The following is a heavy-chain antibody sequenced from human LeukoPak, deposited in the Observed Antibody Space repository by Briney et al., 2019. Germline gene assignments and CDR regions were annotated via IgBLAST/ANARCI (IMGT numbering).Heavy chain of an antibody. J-gene: IGHJ4*02. CDR2: IYSGGST. D-gene: IGHD3-9*01. Sequence: GGSLRLSCAASGFTVSSNYMSWVRQAPGKGLEWVSVIYSGGSTYYSDSVKGRFTISRDNSKNPLYLQMNSLRAEDTAVYYCARGDILTGYPQAPFDYWGQGTLVTVSS. CDR3: ARGDILTGYPQAPFDY. V-gene: IGHV3-66*01. CDR1: GFTVSSNY.